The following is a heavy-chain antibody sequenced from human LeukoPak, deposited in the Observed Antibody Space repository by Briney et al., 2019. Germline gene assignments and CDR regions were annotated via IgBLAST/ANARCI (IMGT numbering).Heavy chain of an antibody. Sequence: PGRSLRLSCAASGFTFDDYAMHWVRQAPGKGLEWVSGISWSSGSIGYADSVKGRFTISRDNAKNSLYLQMNSLRAEDMALYHCAKDTRGGSSGWYGAFDIWGQGTMVTVSS. J-gene: IGHJ3*02. CDR1: GFTFDDYA. CDR2: ISWSSGSI. CDR3: AKDTRGGSSGWYGAFDI. V-gene: IGHV3-9*03. D-gene: IGHD6-19*01.